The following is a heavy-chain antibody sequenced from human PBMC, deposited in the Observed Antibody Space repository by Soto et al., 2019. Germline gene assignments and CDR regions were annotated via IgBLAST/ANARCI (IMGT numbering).Heavy chain of an antibody. CDR1: GFTFSDYY. CDR2: ISSSSSYT. CDR3: ARDHYGPGWFDP. J-gene: IGHJ5*02. V-gene: IGHV3-11*05. Sequence: GGSLRLSCAASGFTFSDYYMSWIRQAPGKGLERVSYISSSSSYTNYADSVKGRYTISRDNAKNSLYLQMNSLRAEDTAVYYCARDHYGPGWFDPWGQGTLVTVSS. D-gene: IGHD3-10*01.